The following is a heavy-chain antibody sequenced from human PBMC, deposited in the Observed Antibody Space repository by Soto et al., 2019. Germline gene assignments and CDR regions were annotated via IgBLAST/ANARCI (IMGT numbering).Heavy chain of an antibody. J-gene: IGHJ4*02. CDR1: GGSVSDKTYY. Sequence: SETLSLTCSVSGGSVSDKTYYWSWIRQPPGKRLEWIGYVYYSGTTNYNPSLKSRVTISADLSKNQFSLRLSSVTTADTALYYCARTTAVPNSLRSRYFFDYWGQGTLVTVSS. CDR2: VYYSGTT. V-gene: IGHV4-61*01. D-gene: IGHD4-17*01. CDR3: ARTTAVPNSLRSRYFFDY.